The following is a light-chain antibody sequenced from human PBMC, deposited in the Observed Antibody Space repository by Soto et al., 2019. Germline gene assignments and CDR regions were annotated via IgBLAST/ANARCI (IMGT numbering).Light chain of an antibody. CDR2: GAS. CDR3: QQYNNWPL. J-gene: IGKJ1*01. V-gene: IGKV3-15*01. CDR1: QSVSGN. Sequence: EMVMTQSPDTLAVSPGETPSLSCRASQSVSGNLAWYQQKPGQAPRLLIYGASTRATGIPARFSVSGSGTEFTLSISSLQSEDFAVYYCQQYNNWPLFGQGTKVDIK.